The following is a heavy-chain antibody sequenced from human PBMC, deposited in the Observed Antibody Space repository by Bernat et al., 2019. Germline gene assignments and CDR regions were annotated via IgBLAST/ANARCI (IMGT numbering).Heavy chain of an antibody. Sequence: QVQLQESGPGLVSPSGTLSLTCNVSGDSISTNNWWSWVRQPPGKGLEWIGEISHSGSTNYNPSLNSRVTISVDKPKNQISLRVTSVTAADTAVYYCVREHDALTKYRMDVWSQGTTGTVSS. CDR1: GDSISTNNW. CDR3: VREHDALTKYRMDV. D-gene: IGHD4-17*01. CDR2: ISHSGST. J-gene: IGHJ6*02. V-gene: IGHV4-4*02.